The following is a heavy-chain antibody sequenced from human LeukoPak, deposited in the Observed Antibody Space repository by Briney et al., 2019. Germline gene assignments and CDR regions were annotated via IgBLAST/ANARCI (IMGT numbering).Heavy chain of an antibody. CDR2: MYYSGST. CDR1: GGSINSYY. J-gene: IGHJ5*02. Sequence: SETLSLTCTVSGGSINSYYWSWIRQPSGKGLEWIGYMYYSGSTNYNPSLKSRVTISVDTSKNQLSLKLSSVTAADTAVYYCARRYSSSWYFDPWGQGTLVTVSS. CDR3: ARRYSSSWYFDP. D-gene: IGHD6-13*01. V-gene: IGHV4-59*01.